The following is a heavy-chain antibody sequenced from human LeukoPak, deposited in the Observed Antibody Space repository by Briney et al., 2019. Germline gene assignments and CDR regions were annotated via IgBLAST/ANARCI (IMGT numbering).Heavy chain of an antibody. Sequence: GGSLRLSCAASGFTFSSYAMSWVRQAPGKGLEWVSGISGSGGSTYYADSVKGRFTISRDNSKNTVYLQMNSLRTEDTAVYSCAKTPKIRGVSNFDYWGQGTLVTVSS. CDR2: ISGSGGST. V-gene: IGHV3-23*01. CDR1: GFTFSSYA. D-gene: IGHD3-10*01. CDR3: AKTPKIRGVSNFDY. J-gene: IGHJ4*02.